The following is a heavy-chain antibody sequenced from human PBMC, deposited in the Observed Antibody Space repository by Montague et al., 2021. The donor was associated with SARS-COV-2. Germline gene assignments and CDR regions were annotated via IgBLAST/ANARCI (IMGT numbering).Heavy chain of an antibody. Sequence: TLSLTCTVSGGSISSGGYYWSWIRQHPGKGLEWIRYIYYSGSTYYNPSLKSRVTISVNTSKNQFSLKLSSVTAADTAVYYCARARIQLWAVKEFDYWGQGTLVTVSS. CDR1: GGSISSGGYY. J-gene: IGHJ4*02. D-gene: IGHD5-18*01. CDR3: ARARIQLWAVKEFDY. CDR2: IYYSGST. V-gene: IGHV4-31*03.